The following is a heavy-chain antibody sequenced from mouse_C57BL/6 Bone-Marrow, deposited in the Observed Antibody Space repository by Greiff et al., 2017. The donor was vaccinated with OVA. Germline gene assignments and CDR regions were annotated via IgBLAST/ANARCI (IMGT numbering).Heavy chain of an antibody. V-gene: IGHV5-6*01. Sequence: EVKLMESGGDLVKPGGSLKLSCAASGFTFSSYGMSWVRQTPDKRLEWVATISSGGSYTYYPDSVKGRFTISRDNAKNTLYLQMSSLKTEDTAMYYCARHSPAFYYDYGRFAYWGQGTLVTVSA. CDR3: ARHSPAFYYDYGRFAY. J-gene: IGHJ3*01. CDR2: ISSGGSYT. CDR1: GFTFSSYG. D-gene: IGHD2-4*01.